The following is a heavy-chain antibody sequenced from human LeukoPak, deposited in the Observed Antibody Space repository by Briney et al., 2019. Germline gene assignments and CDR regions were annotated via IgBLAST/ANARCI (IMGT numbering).Heavy chain of an antibody. CDR1: GFSLSTSGGG. CDR2: IYWDDDK. Sequence: SGPTLVNPTQTLTLTCTFSGFSLSTSGGGVGWIRQPPGKALEWLALIYWDDDKRYSPSLKSRLTIAKDTSKNQVVLTMTNMDPVDTATYYCAHITWELVTFDHWGQGTLVTVSS. J-gene: IGHJ4*02. D-gene: IGHD1-26*01. CDR3: AHITWELVTFDH. V-gene: IGHV2-5*02.